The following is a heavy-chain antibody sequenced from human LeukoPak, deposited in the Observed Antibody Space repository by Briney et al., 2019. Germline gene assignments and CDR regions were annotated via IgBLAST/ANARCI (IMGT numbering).Heavy chain of an antibody. CDR1: GGSFRGYC. Sequence: PSETLSLTCAVYGGSFRGYCWSWIRQPPGKGLEWIGEINHSGSTNYNPSLKSRVTISIDTSKNQFSLKLTSVTAADTAVYYCARSLYCFKDRCYKPSWFDLWGQGTLVTVSS. J-gene: IGHJ5*02. V-gene: IGHV4-34*01. CDR3: ARSLYCFKDRCYKPSWFDL. CDR2: INHSGST. D-gene: IGHD2-15*01.